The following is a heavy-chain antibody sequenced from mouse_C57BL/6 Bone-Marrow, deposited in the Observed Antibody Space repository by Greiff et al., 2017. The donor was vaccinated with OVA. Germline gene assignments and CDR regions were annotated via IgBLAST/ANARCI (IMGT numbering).Heavy chain of an antibody. D-gene: IGHD1-1*01. CDR2: ISSGGDYI. CDR1: GFTFSSYA. CDR3: TRGNGSSPFDY. V-gene: IGHV5-9-1*02. J-gene: IGHJ2*01. Sequence: EVKLVESGEGLVKPGGSLKLSCAASGFTFSSYAMSWVRQTPEKRLEWVAYISSGGDYIYYADTVKGRFTISRDNARNTLYLQMSSLKSEDTAMYYCTRGNGSSPFDYGGQGTTLTVSS.